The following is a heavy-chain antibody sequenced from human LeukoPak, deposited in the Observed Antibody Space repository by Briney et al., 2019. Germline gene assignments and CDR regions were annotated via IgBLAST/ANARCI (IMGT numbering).Heavy chain of an antibody. J-gene: IGHJ4*02. CDR1: GYTFTVYY. V-gene: IGHV1-2*02. CDR2: INPHSGGT. D-gene: IGHD5-12*01. CDR3: ARRDNGYDFLDY. Sequence: ASVEVSCKASGYTFTVYYMHWVRQAPGQGLEWMGWINPHSGGTNYAQKFEGRVTMTRGTSIDTAYMELNLLRSDDSAVYYCARRDNGYDFLDYWGQGTLVTVFS.